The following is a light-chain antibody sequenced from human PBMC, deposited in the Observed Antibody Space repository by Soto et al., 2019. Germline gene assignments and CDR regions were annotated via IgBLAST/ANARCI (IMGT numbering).Light chain of an antibody. CDR3: QQYSTYSEA. CDR1: QVISTS. J-gene: IGKJ1*01. V-gene: IGKV1-9*01. Sequence: FKWPKLPSFLSPSLGASVTFTSGASQVISTSLTWYQQKPGKAPKLLIYAASTLQSGVPSRFSGSGSGTEFTLTISSLQPEDFATYYCQQYSTYSEAFGQGTKVDIK. CDR2: AAS.